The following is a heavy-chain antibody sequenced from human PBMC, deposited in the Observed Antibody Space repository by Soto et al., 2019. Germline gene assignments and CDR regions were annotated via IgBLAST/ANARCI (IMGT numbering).Heavy chain of an antibody. V-gene: IGHV1-69*01. D-gene: IGHD5-12*01. CDR2: IIPIFVTA. Sequence: QVQLVQSGAEVKKPRSSVKVSCKAAGGTFSSYAISWGRQAPGQGLAWMGGIIPIFVTANYAQKFQGRVTITADESTSTAYMELSSLRSEDKAVYYCARDQGMATIGSGWGQGTLVTVSS. J-gene: IGHJ4*02. CDR3: ARDQGMATIGSG. CDR1: GGTFSSYA.